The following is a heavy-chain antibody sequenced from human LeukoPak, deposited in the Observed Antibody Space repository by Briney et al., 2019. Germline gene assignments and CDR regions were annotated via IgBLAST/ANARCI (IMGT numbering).Heavy chain of an antibody. CDR2: INHSGST. D-gene: IGHD3-9*01. CDR3: ARGGGNLLPYFDPKYYYYMDV. Sequence: SETLSLTCAVYGGSFSGYYWSWIRQPPGKGLEWIGEINHSGSTNYNPYLKSRVTISVDTSKNQFSLKLSSVTATDTAVYYCARGGGNLLPYFDPKYYYYMDVWGKGTTVTVSS. J-gene: IGHJ6*03. CDR1: GGSFSGYY. V-gene: IGHV4-34*01.